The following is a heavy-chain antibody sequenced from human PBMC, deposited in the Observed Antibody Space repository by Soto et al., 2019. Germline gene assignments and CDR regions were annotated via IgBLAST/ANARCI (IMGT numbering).Heavy chain of an antibody. J-gene: IGHJ4*02. D-gene: IGHD2-2*02. CDR2: ITSDGSST. CDR1: GFTFSSYW. CDR3: VRGAVPAATPVDY. V-gene: IGHV3-74*03. Sequence: EVQLVESGGGLVQPGGSLRLSCAASGFTFSSYWMHWVRQAPGKGLVWVARITSDGSSTMYADSVKGRFTISRDNXKNALYLQMNSVRDEDTAVYYCVRGAVPAATPVDYWGQGTLVTVSS.